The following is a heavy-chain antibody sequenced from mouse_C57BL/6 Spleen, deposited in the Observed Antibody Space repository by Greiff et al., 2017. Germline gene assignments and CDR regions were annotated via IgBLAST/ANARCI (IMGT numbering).Heavy chain of an antibody. D-gene: IGHD4-1*01. CDR3: AWELGYAMDY. J-gene: IGHJ4*01. CDR1: GFTFSDYG. V-gene: IGHV5-17*01. Sequence: DVKLVESGGGLVKPGGSLKLSCAASGFTFSDYGMHWVRQAPEKGLEWVAYISSGSSTIYYADTVKGRFTISRDNAKNTLFLQMTSLRSEDTAMYYCAWELGYAMDYWGQGTSVTVSS. CDR2: ISSGSSTI.